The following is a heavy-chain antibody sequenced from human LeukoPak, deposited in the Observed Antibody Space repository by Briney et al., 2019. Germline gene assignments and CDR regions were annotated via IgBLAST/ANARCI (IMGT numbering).Heavy chain of an antibody. J-gene: IGHJ4*02. CDR3: ARDQGYSSGWYVDLDY. D-gene: IGHD6-19*01. V-gene: IGHV1-2*06. Sequence: ASVKVSCKASGYTFTGYYMHWVRQAPGQGLEWMGRINPNSGGTNYAQKFQGRVTITRDTSISTAYMELSRLRSDDTAVYYCARDQGYSSGWYVDLDYWGQGTLVTVSS. CDR2: INPNSGGT. CDR1: GYTFTGYY.